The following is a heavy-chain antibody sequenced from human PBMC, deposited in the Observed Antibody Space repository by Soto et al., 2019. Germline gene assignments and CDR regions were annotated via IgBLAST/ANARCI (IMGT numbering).Heavy chain of an antibody. V-gene: IGHV2-5*02. D-gene: IGHD2-8*02. CDR3: ARILTATGGHFDS. CDR2: IFWDDDK. J-gene: IGHJ4*02. Sequence: SGPTLVNPTQTLTLTCSFSGFSLTTSGVGVGWVRQSPEKALEWLALIFWDDDKRYSPSLRSRLTIAKDTSKNQVVLTLTNVEPVDTATYYCARILTATGGHFDSWGKGALVTVS. CDR1: GFSLTTSGVG.